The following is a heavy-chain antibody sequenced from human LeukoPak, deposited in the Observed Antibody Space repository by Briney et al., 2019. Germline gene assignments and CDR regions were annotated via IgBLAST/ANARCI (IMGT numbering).Heavy chain of an antibody. Sequence: GGSLRLSCAASGFTFSSYSMNWVRQAPGKGLEWVSYISSSRSTIYYADSVKGRFTISRDNAKNSLYLQMNSLRAEDTAVYYCARGAYYYEDWGQGTLVTVSS. CDR2: ISSSRSTI. CDR1: GFTFSSYS. CDR3: ARGAYYYED. J-gene: IGHJ4*02. V-gene: IGHV3-48*01. D-gene: IGHD3-22*01.